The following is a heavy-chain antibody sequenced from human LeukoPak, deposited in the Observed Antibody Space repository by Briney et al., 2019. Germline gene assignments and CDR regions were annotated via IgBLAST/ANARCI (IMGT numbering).Heavy chain of an antibody. Sequence: SETLSLTCTVSGGSISGSYWSWIRQPPGKGLEWIGYVYYRGNTNYNPSLKSRVTISVDTSKNQFSLKLSSVTAADTAVYYCARDSISMIVVIIQYFDYWGQGTLVTVSS. V-gene: IGHV4-4*08. CDR1: GGSISGSY. CDR2: VYYRGNT. CDR3: ARDSISMIVVIIQYFDY. D-gene: IGHD3-22*01. J-gene: IGHJ4*02.